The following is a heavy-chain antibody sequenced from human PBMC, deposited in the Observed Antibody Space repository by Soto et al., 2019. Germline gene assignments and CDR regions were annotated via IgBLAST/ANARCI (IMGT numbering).Heavy chain of an antibody. J-gene: IGHJ3*02. D-gene: IGHD3-3*01. CDR3: ASGHFTIFGVVIKVGAFDI. CDR1: GGTFSSYA. V-gene: IGHV1-69*13. Sequence: SVKVSCKASGGTFSSYAISWVRQAPGQGLEWMGGIIPIFGTANYAQKFQGRVTITADESTSTAYMELSSLRSKDTAVYYCASGHFTIFGVVIKVGAFDIWGQGTMVTVSS. CDR2: IIPIFGTA.